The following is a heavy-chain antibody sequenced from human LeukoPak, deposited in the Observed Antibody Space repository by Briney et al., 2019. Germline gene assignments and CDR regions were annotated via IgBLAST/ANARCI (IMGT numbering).Heavy chain of an antibody. Sequence: KASETLSLTCTVSGGSISSYYWSWIRQPPGKGLEWIGYIYYSGSTYYNPSLKSRVTISVDTSKNQFSLKLSSVTAADTAVYYCARDAGSAARPPYYYYYMDVWGKGTTVTISS. J-gene: IGHJ6*03. V-gene: IGHV4-59*12. D-gene: IGHD6-25*01. CDR2: IYYSGST. CDR1: GGSISSYY. CDR3: ARDAGSAARPPYYYYYMDV.